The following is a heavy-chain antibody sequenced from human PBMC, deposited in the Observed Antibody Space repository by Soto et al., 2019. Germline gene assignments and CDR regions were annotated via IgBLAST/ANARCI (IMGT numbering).Heavy chain of an antibody. CDR3: ARISIPMIIHDY. J-gene: IGHJ4*02. CDR1: GGSISSGDYY. Sequence: SETLSLTCTVSGGSISSGDYYWSWIRQPPGKGLEWIGYIYYSGSTYYNPSPKSRVTISVDTSKNQFSLKLSSVTAADTAVYYCARISIPMIIHDYWGQGTVVTVSS. V-gene: IGHV4-30-4*01. D-gene: IGHD3-22*01. CDR2: IYYSGST.